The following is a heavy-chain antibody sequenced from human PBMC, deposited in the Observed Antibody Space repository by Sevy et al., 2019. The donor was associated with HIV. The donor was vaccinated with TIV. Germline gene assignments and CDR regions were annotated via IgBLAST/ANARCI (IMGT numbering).Heavy chain of an antibody. J-gene: IGHJ4*02. V-gene: IGHV3-20*04. Sequence: GGSLRLSCVASGFTFDDYGMSWVRQVPGKGLEWVSSIIWNGGSKTYADSVKGRFIISRDNGKNSLYLQMNSLRAEDTALYFCAREKSCGGACYHFDYWDQGTLVTVSS. CDR3: AREKSCGGACYHFDY. CDR1: GFTFDDYG. D-gene: IGHD2-21*02. CDR2: IIWNGGSK.